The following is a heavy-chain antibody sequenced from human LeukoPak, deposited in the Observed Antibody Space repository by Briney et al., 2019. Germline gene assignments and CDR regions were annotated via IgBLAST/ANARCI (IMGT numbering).Heavy chain of an antibody. Sequence: SETLSLTCTVSGGSISSGSYYWSWIRQPAGKGLEWIGRIYISGSTNYNPSLKSRVTISVDTSKNQFSLKLSSVTAAVTAVYYCARGGTNWNLALIAFDYWGQGTLVTVSS. V-gene: IGHV4-61*02. J-gene: IGHJ4*02. CDR2: IYISGST. D-gene: IGHD1-20*01. CDR1: GGSISSGSYY. CDR3: ARGGTNWNLALIAFDY.